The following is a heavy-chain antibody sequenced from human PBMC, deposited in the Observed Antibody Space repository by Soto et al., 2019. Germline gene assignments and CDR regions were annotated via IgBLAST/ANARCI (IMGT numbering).Heavy chain of an antibody. CDR2: MNPNSGNT. J-gene: IGHJ2*01. D-gene: IGHD6-19*01. V-gene: IGHV1-8*01. Sequence: QVQLVQSGAEVKKPGASVKVSCKASGYTFTSYDINWVRQATGQGLEWMGWMNPNSGNTGYAQKFQGRVTMTRNTSISPAYMELSSLRSEDTAVYYCARVRAVAGTGAYWDFDRWGRGTLVTVSS. CDR1: GYTFTSYD. CDR3: ARVRAVAGTGAYWDFDR.